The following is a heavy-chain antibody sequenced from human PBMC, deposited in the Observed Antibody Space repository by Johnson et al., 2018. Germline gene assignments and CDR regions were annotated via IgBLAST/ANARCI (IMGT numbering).Heavy chain of an antibody. J-gene: IGHJ3*02. D-gene: IGHD4-17*01. CDR2: INPSGGST. V-gene: IGHV1-46*01. CDR3: AVTTVTTRGYAFDI. Sequence: QVQLVQSGAEVKKPGASVKVSCKASGYTFTSYYMHWVRQAPGQGLEWMGIINPSGGSTSYAQKFQGRVTMTRDTSTSTVYMELSSLRSEDTAVYSWAVTTVTTRGYAFDIWGQGTMVTVSS. CDR1: GYTFTSYY.